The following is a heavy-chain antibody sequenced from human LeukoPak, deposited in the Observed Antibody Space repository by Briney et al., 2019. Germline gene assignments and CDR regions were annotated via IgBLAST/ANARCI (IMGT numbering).Heavy chain of an antibody. CDR1: GSSISSYY. CDR3: ARSFWSGYYNYFDY. V-gene: IGHV4-59*12. D-gene: IGHD3-3*01. J-gene: IGHJ4*02. Sequence: SETLSLTCTVSGSSISSYYWSWIRQPPGKGLEWIGYIYYSGSTNYNPSLKSRVTISVDTSKNQFSLKLSSVTAADTAVYYCARSFWSGYYNYFDYWGQGTLVTVSS. CDR2: IYYSGST.